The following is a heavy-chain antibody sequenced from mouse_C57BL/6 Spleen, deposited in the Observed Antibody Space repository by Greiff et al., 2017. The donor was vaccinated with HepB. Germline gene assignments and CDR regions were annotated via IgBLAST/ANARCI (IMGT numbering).Heavy chain of an antibody. CDR1: GYTFTSYG. CDR3: ARRDDGYYRSYAMDY. CDR2: IYPRSGNT. Sequence: QVQLKQSGAELARPGASVKLSCKASGYTFTSYGISWVKQRTGQGLEWIGEIYPRSGNTYYNEKFKGKATLTADKSSSTAYMELRSLTSEDSAVYFCARRDDGYYRSYAMDYWGQGTSVTVSS. D-gene: IGHD2-3*01. V-gene: IGHV1-81*01. J-gene: IGHJ4*01.